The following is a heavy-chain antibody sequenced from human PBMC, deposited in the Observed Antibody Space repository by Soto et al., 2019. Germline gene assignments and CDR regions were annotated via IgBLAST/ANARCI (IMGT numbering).Heavy chain of an antibody. CDR3: ARGNWNYYYGFDV. CDR1: EFTFDKYY. J-gene: IGHJ6*02. D-gene: IGHD1-20*01. V-gene: IGHV3-7*01. CDR2: IKPDGSEQ. Sequence: HPGGSLRLSCAASEFTFDKYYMTWVRQAPGKGPEWVANIKPDGSEQYYVDSVKGRFTISRDNANSSLYLQMNSLRAEDTAVYFCARGNWNYYYGFDVWGQGTTVTVSS.